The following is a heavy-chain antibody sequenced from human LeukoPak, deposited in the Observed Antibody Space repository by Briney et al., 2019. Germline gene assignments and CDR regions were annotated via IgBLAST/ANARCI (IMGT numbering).Heavy chain of an antibody. Sequence: GGSLRLSCAASGFTFSGFAMHWVRQAPGKGLEWVAVISYDGSNKYSADSVKGRFTISRDNSKNTLYLQMNSLRAEDTAVYYRAKNPLGQANYYFHHWGQGTLVTVSS. CDR1: GFTFSGFA. CDR3: AKNPLGQANYYFHH. D-gene: IGHD5-24*01. V-gene: IGHV3-30*04. CDR2: ISYDGSNK. J-gene: IGHJ1*01.